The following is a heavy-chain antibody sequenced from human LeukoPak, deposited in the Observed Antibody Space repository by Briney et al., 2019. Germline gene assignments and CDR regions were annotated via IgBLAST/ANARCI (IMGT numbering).Heavy chain of an antibody. V-gene: IGHV4-61*01. CDR1: GGSVSSSSYY. Sequence: SETLSLTCTVSGGSVSSSSYYWSWIRQPPGKGLEWIGYIYYSGSTNYNPSLKSRVTISVDMSKNQFSLKLNSVTAADTAAYYCARGRAAAGTLVDYWGQGILVTVSS. CDR3: ARGRAAAGTLVDY. CDR2: IYYSGST. J-gene: IGHJ4*02. D-gene: IGHD6-13*01.